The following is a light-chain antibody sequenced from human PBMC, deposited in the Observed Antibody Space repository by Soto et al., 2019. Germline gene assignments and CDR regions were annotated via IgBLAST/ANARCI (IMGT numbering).Light chain of an antibody. Sequence: QSVLTQPPSASGAPGQRVTISCSGSDSNVGSTAVNWYQQVPGTAPKLLIFINNQRPSGVPDRFSGSKSGTSASLAISGLQAEDEADYYCSAWDDSLHVWLFGGGTQLTVL. CDR2: INN. J-gene: IGLJ7*01. V-gene: IGLV1-44*01. CDR1: DSNVGSTA. CDR3: SAWDDSLHVWL.